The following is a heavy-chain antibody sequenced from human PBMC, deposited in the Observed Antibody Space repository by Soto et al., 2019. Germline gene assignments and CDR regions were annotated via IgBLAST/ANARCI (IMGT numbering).Heavy chain of an antibody. CDR3: ARDLGFYGSADAFDI. J-gene: IGHJ3*02. V-gene: IGHV3-53*04. CDR1: GFTVSSNY. CDR2: IYSGGST. D-gene: IGHD3-10*01. Sequence: PGGSLRLSCAASGFTVSSNYMSWVRQAPGKGLEWVSVIYSGGSTYYADSVKGRFTTSRHNSKNTLYLQMNSLRAEDTAVYYCARDLGFYGSADAFDIWGQGTMVTVSS.